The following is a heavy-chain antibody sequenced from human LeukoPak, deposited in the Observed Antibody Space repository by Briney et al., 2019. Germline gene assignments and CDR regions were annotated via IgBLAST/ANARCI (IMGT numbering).Heavy chain of an antibody. Sequence: PSETLSLTCAVSGYSISSGYYWGWIRHPPGKGLEWIGSIYHSRSTYYNPYLKSRVTISVDTSKNQFSLKLSSVTAADTAVYYCARLVSGWYPGQYNEGEYFDYWGQGTLVTVSS. CDR1: GYSISSGYY. D-gene: IGHD6-19*01. CDR3: ARLVSGWYPGQYNEGEYFDY. J-gene: IGHJ4*02. V-gene: IGHV4-38-2*01. CDR2: IYHSRST.